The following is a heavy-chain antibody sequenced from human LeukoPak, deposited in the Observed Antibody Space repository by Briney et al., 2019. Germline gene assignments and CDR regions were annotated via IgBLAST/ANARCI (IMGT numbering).Heavy chain of an antibody. V-gene: IGHV3-30*09. CDR1: GFTVSSYA. Sequence: GSLRLCCAASGFTVSSYAMYCVRQAPGKGLEWVAVISYDGSDKFYAVCVKGRFAMSRDSSKNTLYLQMSSLRPEDSPVYYSARATPSMWIDYWGQGTLVTVSS. D-gene: IGHD5-12*01. CDR3: ARATPSMWIDY. J-gene: IGHJ4*02. CDR2: ISYDGSDK.